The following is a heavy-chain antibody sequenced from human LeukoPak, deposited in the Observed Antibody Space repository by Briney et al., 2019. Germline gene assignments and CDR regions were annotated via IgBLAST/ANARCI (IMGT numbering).Heavy chain of an antibody. V-gene: IGHV3-23*01. CDR3: XKGTGINHYHWFDP. J-gene: IGHJ5*02. CDR2: XXXSGXXT. Sequence: PGGSLRLSCAASXXTXXXXXXXXXXXAPXXXXXWXSGXXXSGXXTYCAXXVKGRFTISRDNSKNTLYLQMNSLRAEDTALYXCXKGTGINHYHWFDPWGQGTLVTVSS. D-gene: IGHD2-8*02. CDR1: XXTXXXXX.